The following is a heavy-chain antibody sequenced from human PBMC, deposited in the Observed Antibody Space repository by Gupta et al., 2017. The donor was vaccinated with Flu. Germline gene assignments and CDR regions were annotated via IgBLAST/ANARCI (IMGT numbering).Heavy chain of an antibody. J-gene: IGHJ4*02. CDR2: IVTAGDT. V-gene: IGHV3-13*01. D-gene: IGHD4-11*01. Sequence: EVQLVASGGGLVQPGGSLSLSCAVSGFTFRSYDMHWLRHATGKGLEWVSAIVTAGDTFYPGSVNGRFTISRENAKNSLYLQMNSLGAGNTAVYYCVRGLGADYTAWGYFDYWGQGTLVTVSS. CDR3: VRGLGADYTAWGYFDY. CDR1: GFTFRSYD.